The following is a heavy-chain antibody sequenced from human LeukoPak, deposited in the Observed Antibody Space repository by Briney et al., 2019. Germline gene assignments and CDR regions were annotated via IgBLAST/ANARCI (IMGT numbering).Heavy chain of an antibody. D-gene: IGHD6-13*01. CDR3: ARAFQELPQLYYSYYMDV. CDR1: GFTFSSYE. Sequence: SGGSLRLSCAASGFTFSSYEMNWVRQAPGKGLEWVSYISSSGSTIYYADSVKGRFTISRDNAKNSLYPQMNSLRAEDTPVYHCARAFQELPQLYYSYYMDVWGKGTTVTVSS. J-gene: IGHJ6*03. V-gene: IGHV3-48*03. CDR2: ISSSGSTI.